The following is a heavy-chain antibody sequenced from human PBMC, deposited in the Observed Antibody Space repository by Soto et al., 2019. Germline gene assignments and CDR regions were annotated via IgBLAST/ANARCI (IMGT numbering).Heavy chain of an antibody. D-gene: IGHD5-12*01. Sequence: EVQLVESGGGLVQPGGSLRLSCAASGFTVSSNYMSWVRQAPGKGLEWVSVIYSGGSTYYADSVKGRFTISRHNSKNTLYLQMNSLRAEDTAVYYCARSLLEMATITTPLYYFDYWGQGTLVTVSS. CDR2: IYSGGST. V-gene: IGHV3-53*04. J-gene: IGHJ4*02. CDR1: GFTVSSNY. CDR3: ARSLLEMATITTPLYYFDY.